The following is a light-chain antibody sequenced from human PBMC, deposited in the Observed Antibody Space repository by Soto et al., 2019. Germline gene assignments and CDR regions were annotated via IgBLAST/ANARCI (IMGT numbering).Light chain of an antibody. J-gene: IGLJ2*01. CDR2: DVS. Sequence: QSALTQPASVSGSPGQSITISCTGTSSDVGGYNYVSWYQQHPGKAPKLMIYDVSSRPSGVSNRFSGSKSGNTASLTISGLQAEDEADYYRSSSTSSSTLVFGGGTKLTVL. V-gene: IGLV2-14*03. CDR1: SSDVGGYNY. CDR3: SSSTSSSTLV.